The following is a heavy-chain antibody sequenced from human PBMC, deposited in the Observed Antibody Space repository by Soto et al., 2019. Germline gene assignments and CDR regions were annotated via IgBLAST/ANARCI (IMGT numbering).Heavy chain of an antibody. D-gene: IGHD6-19*01. CDR1: GFTFSSYG. Sequence: ESGGGVVQPVRSLRLSCAASGFTFSSYGMHWVRQAPGKGLEWVAVIWYDGSNKYYADSVKGRFTISRDNSKNTLYLQMNSLRAEDTAVYYCARGRIAVATAFDYWGQGTLVTVSS. V-gene: IGHV3-33*01. J-gene: IGHJ4*02. CDR3: ARGRIAVATAFDY. CDR2: IWYDGSNK.